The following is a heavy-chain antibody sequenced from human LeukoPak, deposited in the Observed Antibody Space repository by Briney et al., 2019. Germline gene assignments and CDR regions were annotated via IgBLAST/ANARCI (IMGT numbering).Heavy chain of an antibody. CDR2: ISAYNGNT. Sequence: GASVKVSCKASGYTFTGYGISWVRQAPGQGLEWMGWISAYNGNTNYAQKLQGRVTMTTDTSTSTAYMELRSLRSDDTAVYYCARGLGGIAARRSIFRFDPWGQGTLVTVSS. D-gene: IGHD6-6*01. J-gene: IGHJ5*02. CDR1: GYTFTGYG. V-gene: IGHV1-18*01. CDR3: ARGLGGIAARRSIFRFDP.